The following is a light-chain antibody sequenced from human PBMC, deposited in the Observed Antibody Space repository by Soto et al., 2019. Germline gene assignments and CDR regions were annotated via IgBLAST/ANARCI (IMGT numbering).Light chain of an antibody. J-gene: IGKJ5*01. V-gene: IGKV3-15*01. Sequence: EIVMTQSPATLSVSPGERATLSCRASQTINSSLVWYQQKPGQAPRLLIYGPSTRATGIPARFSGSGSGTEFTLTISGLHSEDSAIYYCQQYNDWPLTFGQGTRLEIK. CDR2: GPS. CDR1: QTINSS. CDR3: QQYNDWPLT.